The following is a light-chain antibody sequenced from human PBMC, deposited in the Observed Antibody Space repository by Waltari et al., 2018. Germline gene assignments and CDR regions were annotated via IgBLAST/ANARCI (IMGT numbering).Light chain of an antibody. CDR3: SLYMGSGIWV. V-gene: IGLV8-61*01. J-gene: IGLJ3*02. Sequence: QTVVTQEPSLSVSPGGTVTLTCALSSGSLSSTSYATWYQQTPGQAPRTSVYKGSRRSFGVSDRFSGSVLGNKAALTITGAQADDESDYYCSLYMGSGIWVFGGGTKLTVL. CDR2: KGS. CDR1: SGSLSSTSY.